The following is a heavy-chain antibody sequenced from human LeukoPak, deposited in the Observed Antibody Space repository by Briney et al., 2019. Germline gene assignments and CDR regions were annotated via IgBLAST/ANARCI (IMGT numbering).Heavy chain of an antibody. J-gene: IGHJ5*02. CDR2: ISISGGTI. V-gene: IGHV3-48*03. D-gene: IGHD6-13*01. CDR3: ARVEKYSSSWIDL. CDR1: GFTFSSYE. Sequence: GGSLRLSCAASGFTFSSYEMNWVRQAPGKGLEWVSYISISGGTIYYADSVKGRFTIPRDNARNSLYLQMNSLRAEDTAVYYCARVEKYSSSWIDLWGQGTLVTVSS.